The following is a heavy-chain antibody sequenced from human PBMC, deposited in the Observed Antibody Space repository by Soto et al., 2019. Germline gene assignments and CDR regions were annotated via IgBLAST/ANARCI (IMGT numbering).Heavy chain of an antibody. J-gene: IGHJ4*02. V-gene: IGHV3-48*01. CDR2: ISSSSTTI. D-gene: IGHD4-17*01. Sequence: EVQLVESGGGLIQPGGSLRLSCAASGFTLSDYSMNWVRQAPGKGLEWVSFISSSSTTIYYADSVKGRLTISRDNAKNSLYLQMNSLRAEDTAVYYCAREERYGDSRAYYFDYWGQGILVTVSS. CDR3: AREERYGDSRAYYFDY. CDR1: GFTLSDYS.